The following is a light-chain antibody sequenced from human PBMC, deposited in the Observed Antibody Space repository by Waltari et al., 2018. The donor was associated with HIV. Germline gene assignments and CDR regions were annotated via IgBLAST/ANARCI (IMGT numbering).Light chain of an antibody. CDR2: EVR. Sequence: QSALTQPASVSGSPGQSITISCTGTSSDVGSYNLVSWYQQHPGKAPKLMSYEVRKRPSGVSNRVSGSKSGNTASLTISGLQAEDEADYYCCSYAGSSTSHWVFGGGTKLTVL. J-gene: IGLJ3*02. CDR3: CSYAGSSTSHWV. V-gene: IGLV2-23*02. CDR1: SSDVGSYNL.